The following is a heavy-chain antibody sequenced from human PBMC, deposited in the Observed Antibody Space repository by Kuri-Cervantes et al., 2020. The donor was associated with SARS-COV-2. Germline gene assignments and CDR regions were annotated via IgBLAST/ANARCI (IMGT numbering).Heavy chain of an antibody. D-gene: IGHD4-17*01. Sequence: GESLKISCAASGFTFSSYAMSWVRQAPGKGLEWVSAISGSGGSIYYADSVKGRFIISRDNAKNSLYLQMNSLRVEDTALYYCARAYGDYVFREGLDSWGQGTLVTVSS. CDR3: ARAYGDYVFREGLDS. V-gene: IGHV3-23*01. J-gene: IGHJ4*02. CDR2: ISGSGGSI. CDR1: GFTFSSYA.